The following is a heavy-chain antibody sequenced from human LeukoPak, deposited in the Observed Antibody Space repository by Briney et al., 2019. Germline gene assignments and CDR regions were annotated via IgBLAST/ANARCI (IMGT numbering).Heavy chain of an antibody. J-gene: IGHJ6*02. CDR2: IIPIFGTA. V-gene: IGHV1-69*01. CDR1: GGPFSSYA. Sequence: SVKVSCKASGGPFSSYAISWVRPAPGQGLEWMGGIIPIFGTANYAQKFQGRVTITADESTSTAYMELSSLRSEDTAVYYCASGDSWGCPPCDYYYYYGMDVWGQGTTVTVSS. D-gene: IGHD3-16*01. CDR3: ASGDSWGCPPCDYYYYYGMDV.